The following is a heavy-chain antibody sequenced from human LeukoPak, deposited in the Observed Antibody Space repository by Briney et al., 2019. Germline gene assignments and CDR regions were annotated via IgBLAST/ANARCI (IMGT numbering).Heavy chain of an antibody. D-gene: IGHD6-13*01. CDR1: GYTLTELS. CDR3: ATVGVHSYGRGIAAAGFPYYFDY. V-gene: IGHV1-24*01. CDR2: FDLEDGET. Sequence: GASVKVSCKVSGYTLTELSMHWVRQAPGKGLEWMGGFDLEDGETIYAQKFQGRVTMTEDTSTDTAYMELSSLRSEDTAVYYCATVGVHSYGRGIAAAGFPYYFDYWGQGTLVTVSS. J-gene: IGHJ4*02.